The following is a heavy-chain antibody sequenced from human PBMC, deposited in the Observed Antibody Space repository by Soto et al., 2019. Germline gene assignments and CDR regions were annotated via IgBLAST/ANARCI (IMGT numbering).Heavy chain of an antibody. Sequence: QVQLQQWGAGLLKPSETLSLTCAVSGGSLSDYYWPWIRQSPGKGLEWIGEIHPSGSTNYNPSLRSRVTISVDTCKDQFSLKLTSLTAADTAVYYCARGRDEYKLGNVWGHGTKVTVSS. CDR1: GGSLSDYY. CDR2: IHPSGST. D-gene: IGHD1-1*01. CDR3: ARGRDEYKLGNV. J-gene: IGHJ6*02. V-gene: IGHV4-34*01.